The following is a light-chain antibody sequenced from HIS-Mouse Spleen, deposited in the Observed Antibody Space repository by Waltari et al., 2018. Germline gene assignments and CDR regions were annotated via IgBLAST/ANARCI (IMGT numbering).Light chain of an antibody. CDR1: ALPKKY. CDR3: YSTDSSGNHRV. Sequence: SYELTQPPSVSVSPGQTARITCSGDALPKKYAYWYQQKSGQAPVLVIYAESKRPSGIREGLSGSSSGTRATLTISGAQGEDEADYYCYSTDSSGNHRVFGGGTKLTVL. V-gene: IGLV3-10*01. CDR2: AES. J-gene: IGLJ2*01.